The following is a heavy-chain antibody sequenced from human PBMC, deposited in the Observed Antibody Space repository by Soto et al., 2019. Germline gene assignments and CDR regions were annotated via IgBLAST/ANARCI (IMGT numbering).Heavy chain of an antibody. V-gene: IGHV4-4*07. CDR3: APDIPGGIPPP. CDR1: GDSLSGYF. Sequence: PSETLSLTCTVSGDSLSGYFWSWIRQPADKGLEWIGRIYGIGTTIYNPSLRGRVTISLDTSKNQLSLRLTSWTASGTPVYYCAPDIPGGIPPPWGNGTLVTVSS. CDR2: IYGIGTT. J-gene: IGHJ5*02. D-gene: IGHD2-8*02.